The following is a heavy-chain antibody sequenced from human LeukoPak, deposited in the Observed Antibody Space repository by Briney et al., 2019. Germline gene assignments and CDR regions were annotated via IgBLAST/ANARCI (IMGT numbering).Heavy chain of an antibody. Sequence: GGSLRLSCAASGFAFSNYRMHWVRQAPGKGLEWVSHISSSSDTINYADSVKGRFTVSRDNPKNSLSLQMNSLRAEDTAVYYCARQKASYDSPYFDYWGQGTLVTVSS. CDR3: ARQKASYDSPYFDY. CDR1: GFAFSNYR. V-gene: IGHV3-48*01. J-gene: IGHJ4*02. D-gene: IGHD3-3*01. CDR2: ISSSSDTI.